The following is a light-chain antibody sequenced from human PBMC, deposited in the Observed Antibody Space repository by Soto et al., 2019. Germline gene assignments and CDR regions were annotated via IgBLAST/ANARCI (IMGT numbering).Light chain of an antibody. J-gene: IGKJ1*01. CDR1: RSVSNR. Sequence: EILMTQSPATLSVSPGETVTFSCRASRSVSNRLAWYQHKPGQAPTLLIYAASTRATGIPARFSGSGSGTEFTLTISSLQSEDLAIYYCQQYKNGWTFGQGTKVDIK. CDR3: QQYKNGWT. V-gene: IGKV3-15*01. CDR2: AAS.